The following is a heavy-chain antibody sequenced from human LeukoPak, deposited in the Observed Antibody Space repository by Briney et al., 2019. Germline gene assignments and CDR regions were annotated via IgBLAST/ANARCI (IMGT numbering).Heavy chain of an antibody. CDR2: IIPILNIT. V-gene: IGHV1-69*04. D-gene: IGHD3-22*01. CDR3: ARDDDRAREIDY. CDR1: RGTFSKYA. Sequence: ASVKVSCAASRGTFSKYAISWVRQAPGQGLEWMGRIIPILNITHYAQKFQGRVTIAADKSTSTAYMELSSLRSEDTAMYYCARDDDRAREIDYWGQGTLVTVSS. J-gene: IGHJ4*02.